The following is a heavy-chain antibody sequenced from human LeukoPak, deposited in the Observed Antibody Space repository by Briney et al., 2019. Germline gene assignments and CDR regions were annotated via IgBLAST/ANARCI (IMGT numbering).Heavy chain of an antibody. CDR3: ASVPYYSSGIEIET. V-gene: IGHV4-59*11. CDR2: IYSTGGI. D-gene: IGHD3-10*01. J-gene: IGHJ5*02. CDR1: GSSSISSHY. Sequence: ASETLSLTCTVSGSSSISSHYWSWIRQPPGKRPEWIGFIYSTGGINYNPSPKSRVTISLDTSKSQFSLEVRSVTAADTAIYYCASVPYYSSGIEIETWGQGTLVTVSS.